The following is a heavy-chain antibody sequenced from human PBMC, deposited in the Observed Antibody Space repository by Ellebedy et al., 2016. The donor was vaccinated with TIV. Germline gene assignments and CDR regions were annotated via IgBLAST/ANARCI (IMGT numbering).Heavy chain of an antibody. Sequence: GESLKISCVASGFTFSGYAMSWVRQAPGKGLEWVSGINNGGRTTSYADSVKGRFTISRDNSRSTLYLQMNSLRAEDPAVYFFAQDRTPGDGYGLFDYWGQGTLVTVSS. CDR1: GFTFSGYA. CDR3: AQDRTPGDGYGLFDY. V-gene: IGHV3-23*01. J-gene: IGHJ4*02. D-gene: IGHD5-18*01. CDR2: INNGGRTT.